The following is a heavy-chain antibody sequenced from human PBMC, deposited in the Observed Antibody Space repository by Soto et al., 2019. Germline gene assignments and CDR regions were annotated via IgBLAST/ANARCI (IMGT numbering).Heavy chain of an antibody. D-gene: IGHD5-18*01. V-gene: IGHV3-30*04. CDR2: ILYDGSNE. J-gene: IGHJ4*02. CDR1: GFTFSNYA. CDR3: AKVNTAMALDY. Sequence: QVQLVESGGGVVQPGRSLRLSCAASGFTFSNYAMHWVRQAPGKGLEWVALILYDGSNEFYADSVKGRFTISRDNSKNTLYLQMNRLRAEDTAVYYCAKVNTAMALDYWGQGTLVTVSS.